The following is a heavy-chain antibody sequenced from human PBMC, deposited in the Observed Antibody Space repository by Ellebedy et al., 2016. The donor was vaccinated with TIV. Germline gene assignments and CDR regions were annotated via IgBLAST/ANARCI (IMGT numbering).Heavy chain of an antibody. Sequence: GESLKISCTASGFTFSNHGMNWVRQAPGKGLEWVSSISSRGTYIYYADSVKGRFTISRDNDKNSLYLQMNSLRAEDTAVYYCARDRGGSDTWSLGYWGQGTLVTVSS. D-gene: IGHD3-16*01. CDR1: GFTFSNHG. J-gene: IGHJ4*02. V-gene: IGHV3-21*06. CDR3: ARDRGGSDTWSLGY. CDR2: ISSRGTYI.